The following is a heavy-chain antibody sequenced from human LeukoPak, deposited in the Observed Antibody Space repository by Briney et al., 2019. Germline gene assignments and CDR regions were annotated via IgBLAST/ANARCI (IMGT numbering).Heavy chain of an antibody. CDR1: GVSFSDYY. Sequence: SETLSLTCAVYGVSFSDYYWSWIRQPPGKGLEWIGEINHSGSTNYNPSLKSRVTISVDTSKNQFSLKLTSVTAADTAVYYCARGGYSYGYLYWGQGTLVTVSP. J-gene: IGHJ4*02. CDR3: ARGGYSYGYLY. D-gene: IGHD5-18*01. CDR2: INHSGST. V-gene: IGHV4-34*01.